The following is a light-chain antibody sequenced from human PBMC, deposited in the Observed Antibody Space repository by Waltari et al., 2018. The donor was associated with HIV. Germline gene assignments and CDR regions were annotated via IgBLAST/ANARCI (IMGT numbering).Light chain of an antibody. CDR2: EVN. CDR3: FSYAGSRDYV. Sequence: QSAPTQPPSASGSPGQSVTISCTGTSSDIGGYKYVSWYQQHPGKAPKLIIYEVNKRPSGVPDRFSGSKSGITASLTVSGLHAEDEADYYCFSYAGSRDYVFGTGTKVTVL. V-gene: IGLV2-8*01. J-gene: IGLJ1*01. CDR1: SSDIGGYKY.